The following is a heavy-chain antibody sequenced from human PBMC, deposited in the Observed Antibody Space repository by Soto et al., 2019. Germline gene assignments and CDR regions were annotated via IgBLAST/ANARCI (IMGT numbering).Heavy chain of an antibody. D-gene: IGHD2-21*01. CDR3: ARWSPVNCVSEI. J-gene: IGHJ3*02. CDR1: GGSINSGNYA. V-gene: IGHV4-30-2*01. CDR2: IYHSGST. Sequence: QLQLQEAGSGLVQPSQTLSLTCAVSGGSINSGNYAWSWVRQPQGKGPEWIGHIYHSGSTFYRASLKSRLTTSLDVSKDQIFMDLRSVTAADTAIYYCARWSPVNCVSEIWGRGTRVTVSS.